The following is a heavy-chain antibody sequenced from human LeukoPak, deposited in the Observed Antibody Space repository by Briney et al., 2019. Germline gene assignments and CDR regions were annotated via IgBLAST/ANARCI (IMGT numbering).Heavy chain of an antibody. CDR3: ARQASSSWYNFDY. Sequence: SETLSLTCTVSGSSISSYYWSWIRQPPGKGLEWIGYIYYSGSTNYNPSLKSRVTISVDTSKNQFSLKLSSVTAADTAVYYCARQASSSWYNFDYWGQGTLVTVSS. V-gene: IGHV4-59*08. J-gene: IGHJ4*02. CDR1: GSSISSYY. D-gene: IGHD6-13*01. CDR2: IYYSGST.